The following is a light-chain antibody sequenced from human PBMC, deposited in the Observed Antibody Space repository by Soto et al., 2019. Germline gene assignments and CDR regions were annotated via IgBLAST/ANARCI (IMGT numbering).Light chain of an antibody. CDR1: SSNIGADYV. J-gene: IGLJ3*02. CDR2: GNS. CDR3: QSYDSSLSGWV. V-gene: IGLV1-40*01. Sequence: QSVLTQPPSVSGAPGQRVTIFCTGSSSNIGADYVVHWYQQLPGTAPKLLIYGNSNRPSGVPDRFSGSKSGTSASLAITGLQAEDETDYYCQSYDSSLSGWVFGGGTKLTVL.